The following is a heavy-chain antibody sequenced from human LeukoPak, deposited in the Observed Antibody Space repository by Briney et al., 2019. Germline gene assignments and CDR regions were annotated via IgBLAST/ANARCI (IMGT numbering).Heavy chain of an antibody. CDR2: IYYSGST. CDR1: GGSISSYY. J-gene: IGHJ4*02. Sequence: PSETLSLTCTVSGGSISSYYWSWIRQPPGKGLERIGYIYYSGSTSYNPSLKSRVTISVDTSKNQSSLKQNSVTAADTAVYYCARHLTASNFPFDYWGQGTLVTVSS. V-gene: IGHV4-59*08. D-gene: IGHD2-21*02. CDR3: ARHLTASNFPFDY.